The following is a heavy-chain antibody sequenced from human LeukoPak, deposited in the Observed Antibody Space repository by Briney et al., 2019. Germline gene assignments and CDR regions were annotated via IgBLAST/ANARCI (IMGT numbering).Heavy chain of an antibody. Sequence: ASVKVSCKASGYSFISYGISWVRQAPGQGLEWMGWISAHNGNTNYAQKLQGRVTMTIDTSTTTAYMELRSLRSDDTAVYYCAREILGVYYGSGSRNYYYYYYMDVWGKGTTVTISS. D-gene: IGHD3-10*01. CDR3: AREILGVYYGSGSRNYYYYYYMDV. V-gene: IGHV1-18*01. CDR1: GYSFISYG. CDR2: ISAHNGNT. J-gene: IGHJ6*03.